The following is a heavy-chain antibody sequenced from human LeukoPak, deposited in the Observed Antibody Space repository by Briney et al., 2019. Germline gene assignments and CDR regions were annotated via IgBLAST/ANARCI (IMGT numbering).Heavy chain of an antibody. CDR3: ARRVYGDRPYWYFDL. D-gene: IGHD4-17*01. J-gene: IGHJ2*01. V-gene: IGHV5-51*01. Sequence: GESLKISCKGSGYSFTSYWIGWVRQLPVEGLEWMGIIYPGDSDTRYSPSFQGRVTISADKSISTAYLQWSSLKASDTAMYYCARRVYGDRPYWYFDLWGRGTLVTVSS. CDR2: IYPGDSDT. CDR1: GYSFTSYW.